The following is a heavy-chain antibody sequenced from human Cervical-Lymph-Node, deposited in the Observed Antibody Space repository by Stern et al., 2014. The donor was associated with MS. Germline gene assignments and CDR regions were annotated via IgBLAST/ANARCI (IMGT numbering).Heavy chain of an antibody. V-gene: IGHV4-31*03. Sequence: QLQLQESGPGLVKPSQTLSLTCTVSGGSIGSGSYYWSWIRQHPGKGLEWIGYIYYTGISYYNPSLRSRVIISLDMSKSQLSLKLNSVTAADAAVYFCARGPLEGVGSATYYYGMHVWGQGTTVTVSS. CDR1: GGSIGSGSYY. CDR3: ARGPLEGVGSATYYYGMHV. D-gene: IGHD3-10*01. CDR2: IYYTGIS. J-gene: IGHJ6*02.